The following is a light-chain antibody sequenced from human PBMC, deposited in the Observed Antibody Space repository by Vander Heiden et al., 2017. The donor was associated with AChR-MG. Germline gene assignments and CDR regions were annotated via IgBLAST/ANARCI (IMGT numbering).Light chain of an antibody. J-gene: IGKJ1*01. CDR2: KAS. Sequence: DIQMTQSPSTLSASVGDRVTITCRASQSISSWLAWYQQKPGKAPNLLIHKASSLESGVPSRFSGSGSGTEFTLTINALQPDDFATYYCRQYKSYSWTFGQGTKVEIK. CDR1: QSISSW. V-gene: IGKV1-5*03. CDR3: RQYKSYSWT.